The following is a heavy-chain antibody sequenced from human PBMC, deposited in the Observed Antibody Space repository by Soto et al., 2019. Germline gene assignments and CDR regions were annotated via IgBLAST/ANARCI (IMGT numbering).Heavy chain of an antibody. V-gene: IGHV3-64D*06. D-gene: IGHD3-9*01. CDR1: GFTFSEYS. Sequence: GGTLSLSCSASGFTFSEYSMHWVRQAPGKGLQYVSTISSGGDITYYADSVKGRFIISRDNSKNTLYLQMNSLRPEDTAVYYGVKVSTFYDILTGYYCTNFFDPWGQGTLVTVSS. J-gene: IGHJ5*02. CDR2: ISSGGDIT. CDR3: VKVSTFYDILTGYYCTNFFDP.